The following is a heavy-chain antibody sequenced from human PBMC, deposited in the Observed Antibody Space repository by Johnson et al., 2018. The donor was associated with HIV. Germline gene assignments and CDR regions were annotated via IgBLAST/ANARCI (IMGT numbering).Heavy chain of an antibody. CDR3: AREPSSSYAFDI. J-gene: IGHJ3*02. D-gene: IGHD6-13*01. CDR2: IYSGGST. CDR1: GFTVSSNY. Sequence: VQLVESGGGLIQPGGSLRLSCAASGFTVSSNYMSWVRQAPGKGLEWVSVIYSGGSTGYADSVTGRFTISRDNATNSLYLQMNSLRAEDTALYYCAREPSSSYAFDIWGQGTMVTVSS. V-gene: IGHV3-53*01.